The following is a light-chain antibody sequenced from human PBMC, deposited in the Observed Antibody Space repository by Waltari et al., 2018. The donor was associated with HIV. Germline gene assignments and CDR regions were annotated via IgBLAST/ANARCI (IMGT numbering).Light chain of an antibody. V-gene: IGLV2-8*01. J-gene: IGLJ6*01. CDR2: EVN. CDR1: SNDIGPYNY. Sequence: HSALTQPPAASGSPGQSVTISCTGTSNDIGPYNYVSWYQQHPDKAPRLLIYEVNKRPSGVPGRFSGSKSGNTASLTVSGLQAEDEADYYCSSYAGSGNLLLFGGGTKVTVL. CDR3: SSYAGSGNLLL.